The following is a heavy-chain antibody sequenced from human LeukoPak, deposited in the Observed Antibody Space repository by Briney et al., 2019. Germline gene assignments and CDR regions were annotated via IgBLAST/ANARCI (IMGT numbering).Heavy chain of an antibody. CDR1: GGTFSSYA. J-gene: IGHJ6*03. CDR3: ARGKVRAAHTGGYYYYYMDV. CDR2: IIPIFGTG. Sequence: SVKVSCKASGGTFSSYAISWVRQPPGQGLEWMGGIIPIFGTGNYAQKFQGRVTITEGESTITAYMELSSLRSEDTAVYYCARGKVRAAHTGGYYYYYMDVWGKGTTVTVS. D-gene: IGHD1-14*01. V-gene: IGHV1-69*01.